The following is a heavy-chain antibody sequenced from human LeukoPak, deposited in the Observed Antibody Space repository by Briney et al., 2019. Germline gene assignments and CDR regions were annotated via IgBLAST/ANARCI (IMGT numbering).Heavy chain of an antibody. CDR2: ISWNGGKT. Sequence: GWSLRLSGAGSGFTFDDYGMSWVRQAPGKGVEWVPVISWNGGKTGYADSVKGRFTSSRDNDKNSLYLQMNSLRAEDTALYYCAREDYYDSSGYYLYGGQGTLVSVSS. CDR3: AREDYYDSSGYYLY. D-gene: IGHD3-22*01. CDR1: GFTFDDYG. V-gene: IGHV3-20*04. J-gene: IGHJ4*02.